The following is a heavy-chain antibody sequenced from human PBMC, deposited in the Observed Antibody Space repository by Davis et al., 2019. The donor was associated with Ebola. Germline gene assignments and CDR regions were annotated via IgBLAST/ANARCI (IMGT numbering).Heavy chain of an antibody. Sequence: ASVKVSCKASGYTFTGYYMHWVRHAPGQGLEWMGWINPNSGGTNYAQKFQGWVTMTRDTSISTAYMELSRLRSDDTAVYYCAREQWLVSGRAAFDIWGQGTMVTVSS. CDR3: AREQWLVSGRAAFDI. J-gene: IGHJ3*02. D-gene: IGHD6-19*01. CDR2: INPNSGGT. CDR1: GYTFTGYY. V-gene: IGHV1-2*04.